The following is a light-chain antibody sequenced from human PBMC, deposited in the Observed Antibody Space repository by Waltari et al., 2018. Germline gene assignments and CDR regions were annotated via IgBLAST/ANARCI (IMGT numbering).Light chain of an antibody. CDR3: QQRSNWPPT. Sequence: EIVLTQSPATLSLSPGERATLSCRASQSVSRNLAWYQQKPGQPPRLFIYDASTRATGVPARFSGSGSGTDFTLTISSLEPEDFAVYFFQQRSNWPPTFGPGTKVD. J-gene: IGKJ3*01. V-gene: IGKV3-11*01. CDR1: QSVSRN. CDR2: DAS.